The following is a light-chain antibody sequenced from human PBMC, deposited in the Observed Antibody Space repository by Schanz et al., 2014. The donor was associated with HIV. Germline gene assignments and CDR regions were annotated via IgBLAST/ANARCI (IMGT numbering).Light chain of an antibody. J-gene: IGKJ4*01. Sequence: IVLTQSPGTLSLSPGERATLSCRASQSVTSRYLAWYQQKPGQAPRLLIYDASNRATGIPARFSGSGSGTDFTLTISSLEPEDFAVYYCQQRSNWPQLTFGGGTKVEIK. CDR3: QQRSNWPQLT. V-gene: IGKV3-11*01. CDR1: QSVTSRY. CDR2: DAS.